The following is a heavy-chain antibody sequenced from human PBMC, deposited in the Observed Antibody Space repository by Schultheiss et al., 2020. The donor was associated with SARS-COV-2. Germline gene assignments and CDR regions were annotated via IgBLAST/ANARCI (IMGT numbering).Heavy chain of an antibody. CDR1: GGSIRSGGYY. CDR3: ARGHWYGDYRYYLDN. CDR2: IYYSGTT. V-gene: IGHV4-31*01. D-gene: IGHD4-17*01. J-gene: IGHJ4*02. Sequence: SETLSLTCTVSGGSIRSGGYYWSWIRQHPGKGLEWIGNIYYSGTTYYNPSLKSLFVISVDTSKNQFSLRVTSVTAADTALYYCARGHWYGDYRYYLDNWGQGTLVTVSS.